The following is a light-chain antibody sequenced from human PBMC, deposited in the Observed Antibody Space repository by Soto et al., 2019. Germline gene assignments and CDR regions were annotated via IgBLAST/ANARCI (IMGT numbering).Light chain of an antibody. CDR3: QQYVTSPYI. CDR2: ETS. CDR1: QSVSRF. V-gene: IGKV3-11*01. J-gene: IGKJ2*01. Sequence: IVLTQSPATLSLSPGERATLSCRASQSVSRFLAWFQQKPGQAPRLLIYETSDRAPGIPARFSGSGSGTDFTLTISSLEPEDFAVYYCQQYVTSPYIFGQGTKLEIK.